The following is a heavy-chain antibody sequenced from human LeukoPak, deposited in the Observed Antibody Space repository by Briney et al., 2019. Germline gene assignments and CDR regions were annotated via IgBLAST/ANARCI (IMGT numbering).Heavy chain of an antibody. V-gene: IGHV4-61*02. D-gene: IGHD2-8*01. CDR3: ASTDTNGGPFDI. J-gene: IGHJ3*02. CDR1: GGSISSGDYY. Sequence: SETLSLTYTASGGSISSGDYYWSWIRQPAGKGLEWIGRIYSSGSTNHNPSLKSRVTISTDTSKNQFSLKLSSVTGADTAVYYCASTDTNGGPFDIWGQGTMVTVSS. CDR2: IYSSGST.